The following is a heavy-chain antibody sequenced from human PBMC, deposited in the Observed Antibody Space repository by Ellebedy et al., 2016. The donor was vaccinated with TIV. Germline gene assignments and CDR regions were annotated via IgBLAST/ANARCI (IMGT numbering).Heavy chain of an antibody. CDR1: GFIFSNYR. CDR2: ISDSGSYV. CDR3: VKNNGGSGPNWFAP. J-gene: IGHJ5*02. Sequence: GESLKISCAASGFIFSNYRMNWVRQTPGKGLERVSSISDSGSYVSYTDSVKGRFTISRDNAKNALYLQINSLRVEDAGTYYCVKNNGGSGPNWFAPWGQGTLVTVSS. V-gene: IGHV3-21*01. D-gene: IGHD2-8*01.